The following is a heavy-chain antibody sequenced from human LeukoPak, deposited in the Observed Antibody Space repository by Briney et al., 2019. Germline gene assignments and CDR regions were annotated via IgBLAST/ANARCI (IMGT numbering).Heavy chain of an antibody. D-gene: IGHD3-10*01. Sequence: SETLSLTCAVSGYSINSGYYWGWIRPPPGKGLEWIGNIYHSGSTYYNPSLKSRVTISVDTSKNQFSLKLSSVTAADTAVYYCARGRTLNYYGSGSYLYYYYGMDVWGKGTTVTVSS. CDR1: GYSINSGYY. CDR3: ARGRTLNYYGSGSYLYYYYGMDV. V-gene: IGHV4-38-2*01. J-gene: IGHJ6*04. CDR2: IYHSGST.